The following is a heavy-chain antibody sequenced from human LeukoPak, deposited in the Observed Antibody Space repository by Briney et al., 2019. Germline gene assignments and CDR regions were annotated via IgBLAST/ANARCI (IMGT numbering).Heavy chain of an antibody. D-gene: IGHD2/OR15-2a*01. J-gene: IGHJ4*02. CDR2: ISGSGGST. V-gene: IGHV3-23*01. CDR1: GFNFSVYP. Sequence: GGSLRLSCTTSGFNFSVYPMTWVRQAPGKGLEWVSAISGSGGSTYYADSVKGRFTISRDNSKNTLYLQMNSLRAEDTAVYYCAKGSFRYFDYWGQGTLVTVSS. CDR3: AKGSFRYFDY.